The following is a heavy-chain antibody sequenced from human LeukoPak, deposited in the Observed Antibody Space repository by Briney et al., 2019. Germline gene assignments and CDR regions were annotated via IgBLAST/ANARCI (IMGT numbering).Heavy chain of an antibody. CDR3: TTGLGANYYDSSGHAFDI. CDR1: GFTFSSYG. J-gene: IGHJ3*02. CDR2: IKSKTDDGTT. Sequence: GGSLRLSCAASGFTFSSYGMSWVRQAPGKGLEWVGRIKSKTDDGTTDYAAPVKGRFTISRDDSKKKLYLQINSLKTEDTAVYYCTTGLGANYYDSSGHAFDIWGQGTMVTVSS. D-gene: IGHD3-22*01. V-gene: IGHV3-15*01.